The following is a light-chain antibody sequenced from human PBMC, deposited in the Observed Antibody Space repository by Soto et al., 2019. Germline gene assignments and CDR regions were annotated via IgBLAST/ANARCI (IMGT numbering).Light chain of an antibody. V-gene: IGLV2-14*03. Sequence: QSALTQPASVSGSPAQSITISRTGTSRHVGAYDYVSWYQQHPDKAPKLMIYEVSHRPSGVSNRFYGSKSVNTATLTISGLQAEDEADYYCSSYTSSSTRVFGTGTKVTVL. CDR2: EVS. CDR3: SSYTSSSTRV. CDR1: SRHVGAYDY. J-gene: IGLJ1*01.